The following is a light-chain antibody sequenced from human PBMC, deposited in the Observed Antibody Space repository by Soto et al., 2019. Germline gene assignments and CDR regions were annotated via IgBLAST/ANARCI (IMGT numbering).Light chain of an antibody. J-gene: IGKJ4*01. Sequence: DIQMTQSPSAVSASIGDTVTISCRASQDISTLLAWYQQKPGKAPKLLIYGASTLESRVPSRFSGRGSGTDFTLTISSLQPEDFATYFCQQADSFPLTLGGGTKVEIK. V-gene: IGKV1D-12*01. CDR3: QQADSFPLT. CDR1: QDISTL. CDR2: GAS.